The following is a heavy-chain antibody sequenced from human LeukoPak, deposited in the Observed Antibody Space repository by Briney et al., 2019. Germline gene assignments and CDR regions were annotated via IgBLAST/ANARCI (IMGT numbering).Heavy chain of an antibody. CDR2: INHSGST. J-gene: IGHJ4*02. CDR1: GGSFSGYY. D-gene: IGHD3-22*01. CDR3: ARGVTYYYDSSGYFDY. Sequence: PSETLSLTCAVYGGSFSGYYWSWIRQPPGKGLEWIGEINHSGSTNYNPSLTSRVTISVDTSKNQFSLKLSSVTAADTAVYYCARGVTYYYDSSGYFDYWGQGTLVTVSS. V-gene: IGHV4-34*01.